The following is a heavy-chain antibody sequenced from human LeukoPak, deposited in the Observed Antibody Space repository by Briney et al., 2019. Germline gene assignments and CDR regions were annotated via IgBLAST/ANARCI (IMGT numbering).Heavy chain of an antibody. J-gene: IGHJ3*02. CDR3: ARDYCGGDCYLRKDAFDI. CDR1: GFTFSNYW. V-gene: IGHV3-7*01. Sequence: GGSLRLSCAASGFTFSNYWMSGVRQAPGKGLEWVANIKQDGSEKYYVDSVNGRFTISRDNAKNSLYLQMSSLRAEDTAVYYCARDYCGGDCYLRKDAFDIWGQGTMVNV. D-gene: IGHD2-21*02. CDR2: IKQDGSEK.